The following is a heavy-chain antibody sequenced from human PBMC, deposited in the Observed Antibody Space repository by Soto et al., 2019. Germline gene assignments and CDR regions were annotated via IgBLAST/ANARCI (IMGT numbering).Heavy chain of an antibody. D-gene: IGHD2-15*01. CDR3: ARHSLGRERKYCSGGSCPFDY. J-gene: IGHJ4*02. CDR2: IYYSGST. V-gene: IGHV4-39*01. Sequence: SETLSLTCTVSGGSISSSSYYWGWIRQPPGKGLEWIGSIYYSGSTYYNPSLKSRVTTSVDTSKNQFSLKLSSVTAADTAVYYCARHSLGRERKYCSGGSCPFDYWGQGTLVTVSS. CDR1: GGSISSSSYY.